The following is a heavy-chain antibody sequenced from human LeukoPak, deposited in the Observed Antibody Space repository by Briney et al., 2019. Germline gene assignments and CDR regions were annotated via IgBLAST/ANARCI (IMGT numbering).Heavy chain of an antibody. V-gene: IGHV3-23*01. J-gene: IGHJ4*02. Sequence: GGSLRLSCAVSGFTVSGNYMSWVRQAPGKGLEWVSSISASGDSTYYPDSVKGRFTISRDNSRNTLYLELDSLRDEDTAVYYCTKRGRDWGPFDYWGQGTLVTVSS. CDR2: ISASGDST. CDR1: GFTVSGNY. D-gene: IGHD7-27*01. CDR3: TKRGRDWGPFDY.